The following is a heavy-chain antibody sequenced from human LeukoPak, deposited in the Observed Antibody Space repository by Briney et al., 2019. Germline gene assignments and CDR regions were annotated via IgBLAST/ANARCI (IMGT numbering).Heavy chain of an antibody. CDR3: ARDDSYDRSGSQDY. CDR1: GYIFTSYS. D-gene: IGHD3-22*01. V-gene: IGHV1-18*01. J-gene: IGHJ4*02. CDR2: ISPYNGNT. Sequence: ASVKVSCKASGYIFTSYSISWVRQAPGQGLEWMGWISPYNGNTNYAQKLQGRVTMSTDTSTSTSYMELRSLRSDDTAVYYCARDDSYDRSGSQDYWGQGTLVTVSS.